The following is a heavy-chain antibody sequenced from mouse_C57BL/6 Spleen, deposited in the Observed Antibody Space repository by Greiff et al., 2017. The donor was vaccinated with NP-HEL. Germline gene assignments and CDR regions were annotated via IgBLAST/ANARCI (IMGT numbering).Heavy chain of an antibody. D-gene: IGHD1-1*01. CDR3: TTLGYGSSWYFDV. J-gene: IGHJ1*03. CDR1: GFNIKDDY. CDR2: IDPENGDT. V-gene: IGHV14-4*01. Sequence: EVQLQQSGAELVRPGASVKLSCTASGFNIKDDYMHWVKQRPEQGLEWIGWIDPENGDTEYASKFQGKATITADTSSNTAYLQLSSLTSEDTAVYFCTTLGYGSSWYFDVWGTGTTVTVSS.